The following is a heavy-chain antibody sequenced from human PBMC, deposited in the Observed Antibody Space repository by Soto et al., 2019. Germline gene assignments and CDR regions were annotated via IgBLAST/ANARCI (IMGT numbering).Heavy chain of an antibody. CDR2: INPSGGST. V-gene: IGHV1-46*01. J-gene: IGHJ4*02. CDR3: ARDYPMAIDY. Sequence: GXSVKVSCKASVYTFTSYYMHWVRQAPGQGLEWMGIINPSGGSTSYAQKFQGRVTMTRDTSTSTVYMELSRLRSEDTAVYYCARDYPMAIDYWGQGTLVTVSS. CDR1: VYTFTSYY. D-gene: IGHD3-10*01.